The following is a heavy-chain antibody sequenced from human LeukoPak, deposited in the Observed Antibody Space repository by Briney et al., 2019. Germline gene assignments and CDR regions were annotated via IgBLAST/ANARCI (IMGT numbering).Heavy chain of an antibody. CDR3: ASWSSSWAYYYYYGMDV. V-gene: IGHV1-8*01. CDR1: GYTFTCYD. J-gene: IGHJ6*02. Sequence: ASVKVSCKASGYTFTCYDINWVRQATGQGLEWMGWMNPNSGNTGYAQKFQGRVTMTRNTSISTAYMELSSLRSEDTAVYYCASWSSSWAYYYYYGMDVWGQGTTVTVSS. CDR2: MNPNSGNT. D-gene: IGHD6-13*01.